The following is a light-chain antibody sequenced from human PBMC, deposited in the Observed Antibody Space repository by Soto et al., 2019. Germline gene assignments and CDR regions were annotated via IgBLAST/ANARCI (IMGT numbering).Light chain of an antibody. J-gene: IGKJ1*01. CDR3: QQTYSPPAT. CDR1: QSIDTH. Sequence: DILLTQSPFFLSASVGDRVTIACRASQSIDTHLNWYQQHPGKAPNALIYEASNLQSGVPSRFSGSGSGTDFTLTISGLQPDDSATYYCQQTYSPPATFGQGTKVDIK. V-gene: IGKV1-39*01. CDR2: EAS.